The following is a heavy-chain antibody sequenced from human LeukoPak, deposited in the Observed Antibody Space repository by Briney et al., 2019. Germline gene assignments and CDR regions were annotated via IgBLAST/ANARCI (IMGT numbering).Heavy chain of an antibody. J-gene: IGHJ4*02. V-gene: IGHV1-18*01. CDR1: GYTFTNYG. Sequence: ASVNVSCKASGYTFTNYGMSWMRQAPGQGLEWMGWISAYSSTNYARKFQGRITMTTDASTTTAYMELRSLRSDDTAVYYCARAGYGDLIAGPDYWGQGTLVTVS. CDR3: ARAGYGDLIAGPDY. D-gene: IGHD3-10*01. CDR2: ISAYSST.